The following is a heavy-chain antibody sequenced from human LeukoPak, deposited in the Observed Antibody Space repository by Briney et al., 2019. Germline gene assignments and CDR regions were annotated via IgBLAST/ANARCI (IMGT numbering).Heavy chain of an antibody. D-gene: IGHD6-13*01. CDR3: ARHTSHGSSWDEYYFDY. CDR2: IYYSGST. Sequence: PSETLSLTCTVSGGSISSSSYYWGWIRQPPGKGLEWIGSIYYSGSTYYNPSLKSRVTISVDTSKNQFSLKLSSVTAADTAVYYCARHTSHGSSWDEYYFDYWGQGTLVTVSS. CDR1: GGSISSSSYY. V-gene: IGHV4-39*01. J-gene: IGHJ4*02.